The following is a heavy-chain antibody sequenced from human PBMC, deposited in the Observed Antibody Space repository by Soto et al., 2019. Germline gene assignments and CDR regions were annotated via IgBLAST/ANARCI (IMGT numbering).Heavy chain of an antibody. V-gene: IGHV1-18*04. D-gene: IGHD2-2*01. CDR3: ARVSPRSHYYSSTSCYDQNWFDP. J-gene: IGHJ5*02. CDR2: ISAYNGNT. Sequence: QVQLVQSGAEVKKPGASVKVSCKASGYTFTSYGISWVRQAPGQGLEWMGCISAYNGNTNYAQKLQGRVTMTTDTSTSTAYMELRSLRSDDTAVYYCARVSPRSHYYSSTSCYDQNWFDPWGQGTLVTVSS. CDR1: GYTFTSYG.